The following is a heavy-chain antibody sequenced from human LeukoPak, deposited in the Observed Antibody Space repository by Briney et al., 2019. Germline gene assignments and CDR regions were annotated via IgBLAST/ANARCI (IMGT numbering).Heavy chain of an antibody. CDR1: GFTFSSYG. Sequence: GGSLRLSCAASGFTFSSYGMHWVRQAPGKGLEWVAVISYDGSNKYYADSVKGRFTISRDNSKNTLYLQMNSLRAEDTAVYYCAKDVLIFGGALMENWFDPWGQGTLVTVSS. V-gene: IGHV3-30*18. D-gene: IGHD2-8*01. CDR3: AKDVLIFGGALMENWFDP. J-gene: IGHJ5*02. CDR2: ISYDGSNK.